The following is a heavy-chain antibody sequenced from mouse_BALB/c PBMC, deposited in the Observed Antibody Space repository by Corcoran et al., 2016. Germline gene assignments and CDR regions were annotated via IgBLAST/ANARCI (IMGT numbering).Heavy chain of an antibody. Sequence: QIQLVQSGPELKKPGETVKISCKASGYTFTNYGMNWVKQAPGKGLKWMGWINTYTGEPTYADDFKGRFAFSLETSASTAYLQINNLKNEDTATYFGAMDRYDGYYAMDYWGQGTSVTVSS. J-gene: IGHJ4*01. CDR1: GYTFTNYG. CDR3: AMDRYDGYYAMDY. V-gene: IGHV9-3-1*01. CDR2: INTYTGEP. D-gene: IGHD2-14*01.